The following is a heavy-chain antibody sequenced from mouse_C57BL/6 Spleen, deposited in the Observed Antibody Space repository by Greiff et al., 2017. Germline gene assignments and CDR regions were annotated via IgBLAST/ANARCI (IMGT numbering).Heavy chain of an antibody. CDR3: ARGDYYGSSYGYYAMDY. Sequence: EVQLQQSGPVLVKPGASVKMSCKASGYTFTDYYMNWVKQSHGKSLEWIGVINPYNGGTSYNQKFKGKDTLTVDKSSSTAYMELNSLTSDDSAVYYCARGDYYGSSYGYYAMDYWGQGTSVTVSS. CDR1: GYTFTDYY. CDR2: INPYNGGT. V-gene: IGHV1-19*01. D-gene: IGHD1-1*01. J-gene: IGHJ4*01.